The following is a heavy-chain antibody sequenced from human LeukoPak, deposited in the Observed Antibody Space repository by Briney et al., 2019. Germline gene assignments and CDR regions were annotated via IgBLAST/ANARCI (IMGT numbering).Heavy chain of an antibody. V-gene: IGHV4-61*01. CDR3: ATDYSNFYGLDV. D-gene: IGHD4-11*01. CDR2: IQNSGSS. Sequence: PSETLSLSCTVCGGSVRSGSYFWTWLRQPPGKGLEWNGYIQNSGSSNYNPSLESRVTISVDTSKDQFSLKLSSVTAADTAIYYCATDYSNFYGLDVWGQGTTVTVSS. J-gene: IGHJ6*02. CDR1: GGSVRSGSYF.